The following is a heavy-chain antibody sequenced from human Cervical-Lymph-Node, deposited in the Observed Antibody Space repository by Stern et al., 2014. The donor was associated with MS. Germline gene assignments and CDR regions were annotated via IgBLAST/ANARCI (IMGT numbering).Heavy chain of an antibody. CDR3: ARGVRIAMVRGPTHLDY. CDR2: ISNSGVTI. Sequence: QVQLVESGGALVKPGRSLRLSCAASGFTFSDYYMTWIRQAPGKGLEWVSYISNSGVTIYYADSVKGRFTISRDNAKNSLFPQMNSLRAEDTAMYYCARGVRIAMVRGPTHLDYWGQGTLVTVSS. J-gene: IGHJ4*02. D-gene: IGHD3-10*01. CDR1: GFTFSDYY. V-gene: IGHV3-11*01.